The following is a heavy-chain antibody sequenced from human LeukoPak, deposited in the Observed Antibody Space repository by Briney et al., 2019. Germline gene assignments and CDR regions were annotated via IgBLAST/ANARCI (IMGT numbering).Heavy chain of an antibody. J-gene: IGHJ4*02. D-gene: IGHD2-2*01. CDR2: INHSGST. CDR3: ARQTRRSSSNDFGY. V-gene: IGHV4-34*01. Sequence: SETLSLTCAVYGGSFSGYYWSWLRQPPGKGLEWLGEINHSGSTNYNPSLKSRVTISADTSKNQFSLRLNSMTAADTAVYYCARQTRRSSSNDFGYWGQGTLVTVSS. CDR1: GGSFSGYY.